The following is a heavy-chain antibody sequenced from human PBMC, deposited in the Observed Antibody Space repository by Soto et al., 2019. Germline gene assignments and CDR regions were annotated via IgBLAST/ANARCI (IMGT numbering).Heavy chain of an antibody. CDR3: ASGTTPIQLPTLLDY. CDR2: ISYDGSNK. CDR1: GFTFSSYA. Sequence: ESGGGVVQPGRSLRLSCAASGFTFSSYAMHWVRQAPGKGLEWVAVISYDGSNKYYADSVKGRFTISRDNSKNTLYLQMNSLRAEDTAVYYCASGTTPIQLPTLLDYWGQGTLVTVSS. J-gene: IGHJ4*02. D-gene: IGHD1-1*01. V-gene: IGHV3-30-3*01.